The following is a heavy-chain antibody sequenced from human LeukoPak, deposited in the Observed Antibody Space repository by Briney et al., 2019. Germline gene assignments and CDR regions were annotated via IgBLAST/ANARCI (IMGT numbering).Heavy chain of an antibody. V-gene: IGHV4-34*01. CDR3: ARGGFYCGDDCYVDY. CDR2: INRSGST. Sequence: PSETLSLTCAVYGGSLSYYYWSWIRQSPEKGLEWIGEINRSGSTNYNPSLKSRVSISVDTSKTQFSLKLSSVTAAATAVYYCARGGFYCGDDCYVDYWGQGTLVTVSS. J-gene: IGHJ4*02. D-gene: IGHD2-21*02. CDR1: GGSLSYYY.